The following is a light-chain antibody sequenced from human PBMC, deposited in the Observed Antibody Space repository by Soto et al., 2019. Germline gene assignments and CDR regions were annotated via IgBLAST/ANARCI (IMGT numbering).Light chain of an antibody. CDR3: LLWYSGAYVV. J-gene: IGLJ2*01. V-gene: IGLV7-46*01. CDR2: DVS. Sequence: AVVTQEPSLTVSPGGTVTLTCGSSTGTVTSGHYPYWFQQKPGQAPRTLIYDVSNKHSWTPARFSGSLLGGKAALTLSGAQPEDEAEYYCLLWYSGAYVVFGGGTKLTVL. CDR1: TGTVTSGHY.